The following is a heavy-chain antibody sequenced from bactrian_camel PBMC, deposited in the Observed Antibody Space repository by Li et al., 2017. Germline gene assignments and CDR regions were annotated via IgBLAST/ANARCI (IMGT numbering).Heavy chain of an antibody. V-gene: IGHV3S1*01. Sequence: QLVESGGGTVQAGGSLRLSCVSSGGPYAGHCMGWFRQASGKEREAVATIFTGGPSTYYAASAKGRFTISKDVAKDTLDLRMTSLKPEDSGMYYCAVDGPVAFCSDYPSDFGGWGKGTQVTVS. CDR3: AVDGPVAFCSDYPSDFGG. CDR1: GGPYAGHC. J-gene: IGHJ6*01. D-gene: IGHD2*01. CDR2: IFTGGPST.